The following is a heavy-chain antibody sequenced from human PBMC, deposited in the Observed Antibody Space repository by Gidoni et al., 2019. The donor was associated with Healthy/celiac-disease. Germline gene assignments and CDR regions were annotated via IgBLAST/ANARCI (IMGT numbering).Heavy chain of an antibody. J-gene: IGHJ3*02. CDR1: GGSFSGYY. V-gene: IGHV4-34*01. CDR2: INHSGST. D-gene: IGHD2-2*01. CDR3: ASRCSSTSCYGNYAFDI. Sequence: QVQLQQWGAGLLKPSATLSLTCAVYGGSFSGYYWSWIRQPPGKVLEWIGEINHSGSTNYNPSLKSRVTISVDTSKNQFSLKLSSVTAADTAVYYCASRCSSTSCYGNYAFDIWGQGTMVTVSS.